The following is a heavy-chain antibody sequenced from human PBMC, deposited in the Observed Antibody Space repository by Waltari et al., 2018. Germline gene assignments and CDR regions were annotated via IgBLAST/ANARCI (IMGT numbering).Heavy chain of an antibody. Sequence: QVQLQESGPGLVKPSETLSLTCTVPAGSISSYYWSWIRPPAGKGLEWIGRIYTSGSTNYNPSLKSRVTMSVDTSKNQFSLKLSSVTAADTAVYYCARERDGYNIGGTYYFDYWGQGTLVTVSS. V-gene: IGHV4-4*07. CDR2: IYTSGST. CDR1: AGSISSYY. CDR3: ARERDGYNIGGTYYFDY. D-gene: IGHD5-12*01. J-gene: IGHJ4*02.